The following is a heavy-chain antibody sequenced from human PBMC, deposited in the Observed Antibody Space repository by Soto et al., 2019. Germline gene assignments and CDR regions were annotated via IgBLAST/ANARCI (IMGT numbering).Heavy chain of an antibody. D-gene: IGHD3-10*01. CDR3: TREGSAPYYYYGMDA. CDR2: IKTHNGNT. J-gene: IGHJ6*02. CDR1: GYTFTTYG. Sequence: ASVKVSCKASGYTFTTYGISWVRQAPGEGLEWQGWIKTHNGNTNYAQNLQGRVFMTADTSTNTAYMELRSLRSDDTAIYYCTREGSAPYYYYGMDAWGQGTTVTVSS. V-gene: IGHV1-18*01.